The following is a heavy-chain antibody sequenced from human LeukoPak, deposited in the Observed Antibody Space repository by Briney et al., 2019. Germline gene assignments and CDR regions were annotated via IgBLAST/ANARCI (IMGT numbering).Heavy chain of an antibody. D-gene: IGHD3-10*01. CDR2: IYYSGST. J-gene: IGHJ4*01. V-gene: IGHV4-31*11. CDR3: ASGVTMVRGVITPFDY. Sequence: PSETLSLTCAVSGGSISSGGYSWSWIRQHPGKGLEWIGYIYYSGSTYYNPSLKSRVTISVDTSKNQFSLKLSSVTAADTAVYYCASGVTMVRGVITPFDYWGQGTLVTVSS. CDR1: GGSISSGGYS.